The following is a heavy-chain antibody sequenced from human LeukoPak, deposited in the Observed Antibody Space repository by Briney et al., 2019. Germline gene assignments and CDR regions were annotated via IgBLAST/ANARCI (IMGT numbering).Heavy chain of an antibody. V-gene: IGHV1-69*05. CDR1: GGTFSSYA. J-gene: IGHJ4*02. Sequence: GASVKVSCKASGGTFSSYAISWVRQAPGLGLEWMGGIVPIFGTANYAQKFQGRVTITTDESTSTAYMELSSLRSEDTAVYYCARDPSPYCGGDCYQNWGQGTLVTVSS. CDR2: IVPIFGTA. CDR3: ARDPSPYCGGDCYQN. D-gene: IGHD2-21*02.